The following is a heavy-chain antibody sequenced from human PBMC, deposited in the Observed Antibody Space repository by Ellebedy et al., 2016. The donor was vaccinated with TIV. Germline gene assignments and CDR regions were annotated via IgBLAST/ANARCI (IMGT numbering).Heavy chain of an antibody. CDR3: ARDPLNRGHLESWLTPPDY. J-gene: IGHJ4*02. CDR2: ISGQKGDT. D-gene: IGHD3-10*01. CDR1: GYTFTDYG. Sequence: AASVKVSCKTSGYTFTDYGVSWARQAPGQGLEYVGWISGQKGDTKYGHNFQGRITMTTDTSTGTAYMELRSLRSDDTAIYYCARDPLNRGHLESWLTPPDYWGQGTLITVSS. V-gene: IGHV1-18*01.